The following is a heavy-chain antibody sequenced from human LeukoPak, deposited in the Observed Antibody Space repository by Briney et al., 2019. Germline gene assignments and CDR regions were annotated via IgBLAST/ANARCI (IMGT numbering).Heavy chain of an antibody. D-gene: IGHD3-22*01. Sequence: ASVKVSCKASGYTFTSYGISWVRQAPGQGLEWMGWISAYNGNTNYAQKLQGRVTMTTDTSTSTAYMELRSLRSDDAAVYYCARMSVTMIVDPSDYWGQGTLVTVSS. V-gene: IGHV1-18*01. J-gene: IGHJ4*02. CDR3: ARMSVTMIVDPSDY. CDR2: ISAYNGNT. CDR1: GYTFTSYG.